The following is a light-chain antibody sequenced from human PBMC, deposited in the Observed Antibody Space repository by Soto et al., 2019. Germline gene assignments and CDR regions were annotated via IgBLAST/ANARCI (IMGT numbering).Light chain of an antibody. CDR1: SSNIGAGHD. J-gene: IGLJ2*01. CDR3: QSYDSSLNGGV. V-gene: IGLV1-40*01. CDR2: GNN. Sequence: QSVLTQPPSVSGAPGQRVTISCTGSSSNIGAGHDVHWYQQLPGTAPKLLIYGNNNRPSGVPDRFSGSKSGTSASLAITGLQADDEADYSCQSYDSSLNGGVFGGATKLTVL.